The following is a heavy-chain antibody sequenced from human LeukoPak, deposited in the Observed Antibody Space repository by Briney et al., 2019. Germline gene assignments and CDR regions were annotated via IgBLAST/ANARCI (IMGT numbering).Heavy chain of an antibody. D-gene: IGHD6-13*01. Sequence: SETLSLTCTVSGGSISSYYWSWIRQPPGKGLEWFGYIYYSGSTNYNPSLKSRVTISVDTSKNQFSLKLSSVTAADTAVYYCARPRPGYSSSWYDYWGQGTLVTVSS. CDR1: GGSISSYY. J-gene: IGHJ4*02. CDR3: ARPRPGYSSSWYDY. V-gene: IGHV4-59*08. CDR2: IYYSGST.